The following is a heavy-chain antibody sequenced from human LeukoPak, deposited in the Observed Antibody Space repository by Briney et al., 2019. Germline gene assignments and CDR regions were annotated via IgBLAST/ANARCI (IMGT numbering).Heavy chain of an antibody. D-gene: IGHD1-26*01. CDR3: ARGLVSGAASAFDI. Sequence: SETLSLTCAVYGGSFSVYYWSLIRQPPGKGLEWIGEINHSGSTNYNPSLKSRVTISVDTSKNQSSLKLSSVTAADTAVYYCARGLVSGAASAFDIWGQGTMVTVSS. J-gene: IGHJ3*02. CDR1: GGSFSVYY. V-gene: IGHV4-34*01. CDR2: INHSGST.